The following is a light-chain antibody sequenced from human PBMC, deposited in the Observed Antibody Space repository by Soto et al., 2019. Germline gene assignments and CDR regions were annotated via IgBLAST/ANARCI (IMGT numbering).Light chain of an antibody. CDR3: QQYGTSEII. CDR2: GAS. J-gene: IGKJ5*01. V-gene: IGKV3-20*01. CDR1: QTVSSNY. Sequence: EIVLTQSPGTLSLSPGATATLSCRASQTVSSNYLAWFQQKSGQAPRLLIYGASSRATGIPDRFSGSGSGTDFTLTISRLEPEDFAVFFCQQYGTSEIIFGQGTRLENK.